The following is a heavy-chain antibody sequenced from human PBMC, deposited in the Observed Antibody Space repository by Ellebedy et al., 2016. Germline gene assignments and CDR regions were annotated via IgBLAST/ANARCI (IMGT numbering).Heavy chain of an antibody. V-gene: IGHV3-30-3*01. J-gene: IGHJ4*02. CDR1: GFTFDNYA. CDR3: ASGYSNTWYYY. CDR2: ISYDGNNK. Sequence: GESLKISCAASGFTFDNYALHWVRQAPGKGLEWVAVISYDGNNKYFADSVRGRFTISRDNSKNTLYLQMNSLRAEDTAVYYCASGYSNTWYYYWGQGTLVTVSS. D-gene: IGHD6-13*01.